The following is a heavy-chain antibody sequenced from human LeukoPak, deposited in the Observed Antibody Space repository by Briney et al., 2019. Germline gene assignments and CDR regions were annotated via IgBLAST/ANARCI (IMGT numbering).Heavy chain of an antibody. V-gene: IGHV3-21*01. D-gene: IGHD3-10*01. CDR2: ISSSSSYI. CDR1: GFTFSSYS. J-gene: IGHJ6*02. CDR3: ASGGFGNYGMDV. Sequence: GGSLRLSCAASGFTFSSYSMNWVRQAPGKGLEWVSSISSSSSYIYYADSVKGRFTISRDNAKNSLYLQMNSLRAEDTAVYYCASGGFGNYGMDVWGQGTTVTVSS.